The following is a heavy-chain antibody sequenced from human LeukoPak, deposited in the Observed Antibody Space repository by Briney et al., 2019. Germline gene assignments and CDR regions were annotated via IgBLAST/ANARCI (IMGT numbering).Heavy chain of an antibody. CDR2: ISSDASIT. J-gene: IGHJ4*02. D-gene: IGHD3-10*01. CDR1: GFTSNPSE. Sequence: GGSLRLSCAASGFTSNPSELNWVRQAPGKGFEWVAVISSDASITIYPDSMRGRFTISRDNSKNTLYLDMNNLRGEDTALYFCARDPIGGRPDYLDYWGQGTLVTVSS. CDR3: ARDPIGGRPDYLDY. V-gene: IGHV3-30*17.